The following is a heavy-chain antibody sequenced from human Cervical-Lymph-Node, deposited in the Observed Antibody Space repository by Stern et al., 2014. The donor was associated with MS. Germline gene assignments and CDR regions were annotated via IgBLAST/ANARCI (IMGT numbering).Heavy chain of an antibody. D-gene: IGHD3-3*01. V-gene: IGHV3-48*01. CDR3: ARGITIFGVVSQLDV. CDR1: GFTFNSHS. J-gene: IGHJ6*02. Sequence: EVQLVESGGRLVQPGGSLRLSCAASGFTFNSHSMNWVRQAPGKGLEWVSYISRSSATTHCADSVKGRFTISRNNSKNSLYLQMNSLRAEDTAVYYCARGITIFGVVSQLDVWGQGTTVTVSS. CDR2: ISRSSATT.